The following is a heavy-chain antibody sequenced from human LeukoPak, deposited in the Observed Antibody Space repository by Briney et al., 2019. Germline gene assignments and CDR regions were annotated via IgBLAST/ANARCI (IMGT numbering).Heavy chain of an antibody. CDR3: ARTPYSSPGWHFDY. J-gene: IGHJ4*02. CDR1: GGSISSSSYY. D-gene: IGHD6-19*01. Sequence: SETLSLTCTVSGGSISSSSYYWGWIRQPPGTGLEWIGSIYYSGSTYYNPSLKSRVTISVDTSKNQFSLNLRSVTAADTAVYYCARTPYSSPGWHFDYWGQGILVTVS. CDR2: IYYSGST. V-gene: IGHV4-39*07.